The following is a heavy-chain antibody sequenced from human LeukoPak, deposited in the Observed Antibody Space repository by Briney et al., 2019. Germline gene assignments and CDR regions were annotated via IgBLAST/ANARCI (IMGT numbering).Heavy chain of an antibody. CDR1: GGSISSYY. V-gene: IGHV4-59*01. CDR3: ARAFRVAMAGTRKLGYYYYGMDV. Sequence: SETLSLTCTVSGGSISSYYWSWIRQPPGKGLEWIGFIYYSGSTNYNPSLKSRVTISIDTSKNQFSLKLSSVTAADTAVYYCARAFRVAMAGTRKLGYYYYGMDVWGQGTTVTVSS. J-gene: IGHJ6*02. CDR2: IYYSGST. D-gene: IGHD6-19*01.